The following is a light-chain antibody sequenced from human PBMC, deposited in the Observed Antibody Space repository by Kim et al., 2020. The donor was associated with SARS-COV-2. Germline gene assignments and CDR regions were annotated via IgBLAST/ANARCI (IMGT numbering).Light chain of an antibody. CDR3: NVWDSSSQDRV. CDR1: NIGSKS. CDR2: SNR. J-gene: IGLJ2*01. V-gene: IGLV3-21*04. Sequence: APWKTARITCAGDNIGSKSVPWSQHKPGRAPVLVIYSNRHRPPGLPERFSGSNAGNTATLPISRVDAVDEADYYCNVWDSSSQDRVFGGGTKLTVL.